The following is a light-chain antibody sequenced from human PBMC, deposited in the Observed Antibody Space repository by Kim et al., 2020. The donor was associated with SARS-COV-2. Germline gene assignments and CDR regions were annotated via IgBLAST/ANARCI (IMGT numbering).Light chain of an antibody. Sequence: EIVLTQSPGTLSLSPGERVTLSCRASQSVDSKYLAWYQQKPGQAPRLLMFGASNRATGIADRFSGSGSGTDFTLSISRLEPEDFAVYYCQQYGRSPPYSFGQGTKLEIK. CDR3: QQYGRSPPYS. V-gene: IGKV3-20*01. CDR2: GAS. J-gene: IGKJ2*01. CDR1: QSVDSKY.